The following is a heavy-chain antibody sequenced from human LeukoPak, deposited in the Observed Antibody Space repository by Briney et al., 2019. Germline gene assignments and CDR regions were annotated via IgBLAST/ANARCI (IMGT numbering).Heavy chain of an antibody. CDR3: ARGGVNPVDH. J-gene: IGHJ4*02. CDR2: INRNWTTI. D-gene: IGHD1-14*01. Sequence: PGGSLRLSCSASGFPFNTYLMHWVRQAPGKGLVLVSAINRNWTTIKYADSVKGRFTISRDNAKSILYLQMNNLRAEDTAMYFCARGGVNPVDHWGQGTLVTVSS. CDR1: GFPFNTYL. V-gene: IGHV3-74*01.